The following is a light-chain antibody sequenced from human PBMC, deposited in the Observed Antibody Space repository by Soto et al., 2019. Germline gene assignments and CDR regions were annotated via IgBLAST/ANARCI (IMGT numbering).Light chain of an antibody. CDR3: HQRSNWPLT. J-gene: IGKJ4*01. CDR1: QSVGTY. CDR2: DAS. V-gene: IGKV3-11*01. Sequence: EIVLTQSPATLSLSPGERATLSCRASQSVGTYLAWYQQKPGQAPRLLIYDASNRATGIPARFSGSGSGTDFTLTISSLEPEDFAVYSCHQRSNWPLTFGGGTKVEIK.